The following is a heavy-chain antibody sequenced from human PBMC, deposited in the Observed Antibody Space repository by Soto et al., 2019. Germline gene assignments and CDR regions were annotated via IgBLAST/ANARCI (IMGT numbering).Heavy chain of an antibody. J-gene: IGHJ4*02. D-gene: IGHD7-27*01. CDR2: IDWDDDK. Sequence: GSGPTLVNPTQTLTLTCTFSGFSLTTSGMRVSWIRQPPGKALEWLAHIDWDDDKFYSPSLKTRLTISMDTSKNQVVLTMTNLDPVDTATYFCARTVSSNRGSAMAHVDYWGQGTRVTSPQ. V-gene: IGHV2-70*04. CDR3: ARTVSSNRGSAMAHVDY. CDR1: GFSLTTSGMR.